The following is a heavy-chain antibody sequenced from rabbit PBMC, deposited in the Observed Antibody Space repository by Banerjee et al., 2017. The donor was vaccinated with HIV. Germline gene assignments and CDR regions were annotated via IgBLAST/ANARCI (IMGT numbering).Heavy chain of an antibody. D-gene: IGHD7-1*01. CDR3: ARDYNTVYIGDALDL. CDR2: IAADNSGIT. V-gene: IGHV1S45*01. CDR1: GFSFSSNYW. Sequence: QEQLEESGGDLVKPGGTLTLTCKASGFSFSSNYWIWWVRQAPGKGLEWIANIAADNSGITNYASWAKGRFTISKASSTAVTLQMTSLTAADTATYFCARDYNTVYIGDALDLWGPGTLVTVS. J-gene: IGHJ4*01.